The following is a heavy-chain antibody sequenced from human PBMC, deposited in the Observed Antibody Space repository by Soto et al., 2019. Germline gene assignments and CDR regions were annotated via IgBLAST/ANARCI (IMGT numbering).Heavy chain of an antibody. Sequence: PSETLSLTCTVSGGSISSGGYYWSWIRQHPGKGLEWIGYIYYSGSTYYNPSLKSRVTISVDTSKNQFSLKLSSVTAADTAVYYCARGHYDILTGDDDSGNWFDPWGQGTLVTVSS. V-gene: IGHV4-31*03. CDR3: ARGHYDILTGDDDSGNWFDP. CDR2: IYYSGST. CDR1: GGSISSGGYY. D-gene: IGHD3-9*01. J-gene: IGHJ5*02.